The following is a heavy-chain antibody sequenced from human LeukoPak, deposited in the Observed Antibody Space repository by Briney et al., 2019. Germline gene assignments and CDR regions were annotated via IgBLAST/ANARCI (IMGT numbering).Heavy chain of an antibody. CDR2: IYYSGST. CDR1: GGSISSSGYY. J-gene: IGHJ6*02. CDR3: ARDRWVAAAGTSRYGMDV. V-gene: IGHV4-39*07. D-gene: IGHD6-13*01. Sequence: SETLSLTCTVSGGSISSSGYYWGWFRQPPGKGLEWIGTIYYSGSTYYNPSLKSRVTISVDTSKNQFSLKLSSVTAADTAVYYCARDRWVAAAGTSRYGMDVWGQGTTVTVSS.